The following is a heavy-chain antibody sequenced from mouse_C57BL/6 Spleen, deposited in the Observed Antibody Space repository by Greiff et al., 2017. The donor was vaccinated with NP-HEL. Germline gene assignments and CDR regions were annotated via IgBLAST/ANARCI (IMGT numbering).Heavy chain of an antibody. CDR1: GYTFTSYW. V-gene: IGHV1-64*01. CDR2: IHPNSGST. J-gene: IGHJ1*03. D-gene: IGHD1-1*01. Sequence: VQLQQPGAELVKPGASVKLSCKASGYTFTSYWMHWVKQRPGQGLEWIGMIHPNSGSTNYNEKFKSKATLTVDKSSSTAYMQLSSLTSEDSAVYYCARLVTTVVATRYFDVWGTGTTVTVSS. CDR3: ARLVTTVVATRYFDV.